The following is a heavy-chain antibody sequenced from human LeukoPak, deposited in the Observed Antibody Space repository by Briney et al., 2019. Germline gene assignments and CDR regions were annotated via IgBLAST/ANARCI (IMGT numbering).Heavy chain of an antibody. V-gene: IGHV3-23*01. D-gene: IGHD2-2*01. CDR3: ARRELGYCSSTSCAGGDYYYYYTDV. J-gene: IGHJ6*03. CDR1: GFTFSSYA. CDR2: ISGSGGST. Sequence: GGSLRLSCAASGFTFSSYAMSWVRQAPGKGLEWVSAISGSGGSTYYADSVKGRFTISRDNSKNTLYLQMNSLRAEDTAVYYCARRELGYCSSTSCAGGDYYYYYTDVWGKGTTVTVSS.